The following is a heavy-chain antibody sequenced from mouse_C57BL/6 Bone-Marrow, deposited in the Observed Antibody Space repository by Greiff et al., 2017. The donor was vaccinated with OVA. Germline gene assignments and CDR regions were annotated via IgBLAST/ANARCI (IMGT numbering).Heavy chain of an antibody. CDR2: INPNNGGT. V-gene: IGHV1-26*01. J-gene: IGHJ1*03. D-gene: IGHD1-1*01. CDR1: GYTFTDYY. Sequence: VQLQQSGPELVKPGASVKISCKASGYTFTDYYMNWVKQSHGKSLEWIGDINPNNGGTSYNQKFKGKATLTVDKSSSTAYMELRSLTSEDDADYDCARGYYGRRSYWYCDVWGTGTTGT. CDR3: ARGYYGRRSYWYCDV.